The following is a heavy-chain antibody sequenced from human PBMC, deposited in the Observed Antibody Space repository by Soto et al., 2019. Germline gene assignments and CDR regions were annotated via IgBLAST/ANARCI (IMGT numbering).Heavy chain of an antibody. CDR2: ISGSASAT. J-gene: IGHJ4*02. Sequence: SGGSLRLSCATSGFSFSNYAMSWVRQAPGKGLEWVSLISGSASATHYADSVKGRFTISRDNSKRKVYLQLNSLTAEDTAVYYSAKGMANTVFGFDTLFDFCGRGALVTVSS. V-gene: IGHV3-23*01. CDR1: GFSFSNYA. CDR3: AKGMANTVFGFDTLFDF. D-gene: IGHD3-3*01.